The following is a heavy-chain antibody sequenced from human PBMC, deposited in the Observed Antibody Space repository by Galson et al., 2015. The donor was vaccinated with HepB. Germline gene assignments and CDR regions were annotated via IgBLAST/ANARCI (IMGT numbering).Heavy chain of an antibody. Sequence: QSGAEVKKPGESLKISCKGSGYRFTNYWIGWVRQMPGKGLEWMGIIYPGDSDTTYSPSFQGQVTISADKSISTAYLQWSSLKASDTAMYYCARPASSQIATPYYFDYWGQGTLVTVSS. V-gene: IGHV5-51*03. CDR1: GYRFTNYW. CDR2: IYPGDSDT. CDR3: ARPASSQIATPYYFDY. J-gene: IGHJ4*02. D-gene: IGHD2-21*01.